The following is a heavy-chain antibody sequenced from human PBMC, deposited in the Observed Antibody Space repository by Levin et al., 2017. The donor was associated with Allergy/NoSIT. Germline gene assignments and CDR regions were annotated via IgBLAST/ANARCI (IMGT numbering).Heavy chain of an antibody. J-gene: IGHJ4*02. Sequence: RTGGSLRLSCTVSGGSVSSDSYSWGWIRQPPGRGLEWIATIHYSGLTYYNSSLRSRVTMSIDTSKNQFSLNLNSVTAADTAVYYCAKERGTNSWADYWGRGTLVTVSS. CDR2: IHYSGLT. CDR1: GGSVSSDSYS. D-gene: IGHD6-13*01. V-gene: IGHV4-39*07. CDR3: AKERGTNSWADY.